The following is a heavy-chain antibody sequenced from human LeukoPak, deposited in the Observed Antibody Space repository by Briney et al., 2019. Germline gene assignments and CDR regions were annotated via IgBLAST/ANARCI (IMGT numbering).Heavy chain of an antibody. V-gene: IGHV1-46*01. J-gene: IGHJ4*02. Sequence: ASVKVSCKASGXTFTXYYMHWVRQAPGXGXEWMGIINPSGGXXXYAQKFQGRVTMTRDTSTSTVYMELSSLRSEDTAVYYCARVVPDCSSTSCYSPLGYGDYYLLFDYWGQGTLVTVSS. CDR2: INPSGGXX. CDR1: GXTFTXYY. D-gene: IGHD2-2*01. CDR3: ARVVPDCSSTSCYSPLGYGDYYLLFDY.